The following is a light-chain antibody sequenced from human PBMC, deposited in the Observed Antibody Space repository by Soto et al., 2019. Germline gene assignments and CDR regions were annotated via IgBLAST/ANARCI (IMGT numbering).Light chain of an antibody. CDR1: QGTSNY. CDR3: QQLNTYPRLS. J-gene: IGKJ4*01. V-gene: IGKV1-9*01. Sequence: IQVTLAASSLSASVVDRVTITCRASQGTSNYLAWYQQKPGKAPKLLIYASFILQSGVPSRFSGSGSGTDFTLTISSLQPEDFATYHCQQLNTYPRLSFGGVTKVDIK. CDR2: ASF.